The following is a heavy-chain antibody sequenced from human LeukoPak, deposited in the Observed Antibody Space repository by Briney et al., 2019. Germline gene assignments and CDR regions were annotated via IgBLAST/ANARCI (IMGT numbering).Heavy chain of an antibody. CDR2: VYHTGIT. CDR1: GFSISSGYY. J-gene: IGHJ4*02. D-gene: IGHD7-27*01. CDR3: ARGGDLWGY. V-gene: IGHV4-38-2*02. Sequence: PSETLSLTCTVSGFSISSGYYWGWIRQPPGKGLEYIGSVYHTGITYYNSSLKSRLTISLDRSKNQFSLNLSSVTAADTAVYYCARGGDLWGYWGQGTLVTVSS.